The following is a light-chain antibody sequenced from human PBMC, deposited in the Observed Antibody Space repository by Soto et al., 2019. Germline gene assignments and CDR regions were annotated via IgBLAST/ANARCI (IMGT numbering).Light chain of an antibody. J-gene: IGKJ5*01. CDR1: QSVSSSY. V-gene: IGKV3-20*01. Sequence: EIVLTQSPGTLSLSPGERATLSCRASQSVSSSYLAWYQQKPGQAPRLLIYGASSRATGIPDRFSGSGSGTDFTLTISRLEPEDFAVYYCQQYGISPSLTFGQGTRLEIK. CDR3: QQYGISPSLT. CDR2: GAS.